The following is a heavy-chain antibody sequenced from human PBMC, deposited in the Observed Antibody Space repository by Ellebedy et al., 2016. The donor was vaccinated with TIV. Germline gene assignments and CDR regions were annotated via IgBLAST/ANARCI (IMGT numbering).Heavy chain of an antibody. Sequence: PGGSLRLSCATSGFIFSDYAISWVRQPPGKGLEWVSTISGRGESTFAADSVKGRFTISRAFSKRTVYLQMNSLGVEDTAVYFCATRGHSIGWFADWGQGTLVTVSS. D-gene: IGHD3-22*01. V-gene: IGHV3-23*01. CDR2: ISGRGEST. CDR3: ATRGHSIGWFAD. J-gene: IGHJ5*02. CDR1: GFIFSDYA.